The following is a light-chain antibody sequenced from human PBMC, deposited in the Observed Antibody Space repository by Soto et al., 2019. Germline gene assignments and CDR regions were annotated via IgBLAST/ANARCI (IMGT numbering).Light chain of an antibody. CDR3: SSYTSSSTSEV. CDR2: DVS. J-gene: IGLJ2*01. V-gene: IGLV2-14*01. Sequence: QSALTQPASVSGSPGQSITISCTGTSSDVGGYNYVSWYQQHPGKAPKLMIYDVSNRPSGVSNRFSGSKSGNTASLTSSGLQAEDEADYYCSSYTSSSTSEVFGGGTKLTVL. CDR1: SSDVGGYNY.